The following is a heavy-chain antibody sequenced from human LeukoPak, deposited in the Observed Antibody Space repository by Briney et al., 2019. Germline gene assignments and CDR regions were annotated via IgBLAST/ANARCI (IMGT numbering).Heavy chain of an antibody. J-gene: IGHJ4*02. CDR2: IWYDGSNK. D-gene: IGHD6-13*01. V-gene: IGHV3-33*01. CDR3: ARDPIAAVRFDY. CDR1: GFTFTSYG. Sequence: PGGSLRLSCAASGFTFTSYGMHWVRQAPGKGLEWVAVIWYDGSNKYYADSVKGRFTISRDNSKNTLYLQMNSLRAEDTAVYYCARDPIAAVRFDYWAREPWSPSPQ.